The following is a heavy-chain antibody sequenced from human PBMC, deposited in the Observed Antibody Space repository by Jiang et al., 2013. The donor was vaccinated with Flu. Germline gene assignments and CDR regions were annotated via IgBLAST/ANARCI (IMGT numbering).Heavy chain of an antibody. CDR3: ARSLFSVQGVIMPHFDY. V-gene: IGHV4-39*07. D-gene: IGHD3-10*01. CDR2: IYYSGST. CDR1: GGSISSSSYY. J-gene: IGHJ4*02. Sequence: PGLVKPSETLSLTCTVSGGSISSSSYYWGWIRQPPGKGLEWIGSIYYSGSTYYNPSLKSRVTISVGTSKNQFSLKLSSVTAADTAVYYCARSLFSVQGVIMPHFDYWGQGTLVTVSS.